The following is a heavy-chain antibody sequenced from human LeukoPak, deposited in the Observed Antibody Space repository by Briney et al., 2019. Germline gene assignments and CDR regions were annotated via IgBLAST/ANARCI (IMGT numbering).Heavy chain of an antibody. CDR1: GGSISSYY. J-gene: IGHJ6*02. V-gene: IGHV4-59*01. Sequence: SETLSLTCTVSGGSISSYYWSWIRRPPGKGLEWIGYIYYSGSTKYNPSLKSRVTISVDTSKNQFSLKLSSVTAADTAVYYCARGRQYSSDWYYYYYGMDVWGQGTTVTVSS. D-gene: IGHD6-19*01. CDR3: ARGRQYSSDWYYYYYGMDV. CDR2: IYYSGST.